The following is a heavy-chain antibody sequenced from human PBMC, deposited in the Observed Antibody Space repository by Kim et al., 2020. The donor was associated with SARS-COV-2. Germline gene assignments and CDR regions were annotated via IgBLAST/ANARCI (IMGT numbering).Heavy chain of an antibody. CDR2: MNPNSGNT. CDR3: ARVLSRVCPLGVYYYCGMDV. V-gene: IGHV1-8*01. Sequence: ASVKVSCKASGYTFTSYDINWVRQATGQGLEWMGWMNPNSGNTGYAQKFQGRVTMTRNTSISTAYMELSSLRSEDTAVYYCARVLSRVCPLGVYYYCGMDVWGQGTTVTVSS. J-gene: IGHJ6*02. CDR1: GYTFTSYD. D-gene: IGHD2-8*01.